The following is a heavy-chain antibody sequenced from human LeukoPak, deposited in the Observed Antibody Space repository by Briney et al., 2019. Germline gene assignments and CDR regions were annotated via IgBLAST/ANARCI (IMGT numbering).Heavy chain of an antibody. Sequence: SGGSLRLSCAASGFTFSSYEMNWVRQAPGKGLEWVSAISGSGGSTYYADSVKGRFTISRDNSKNTLYLQMNSLRAEDTAVYYCAKDASIVVVVAATDYWGQGTLVTVSS. CDR3: AKDASIVVVVAATDY. V-gene: IGHV3-23*01. CDR2: ISGSGGST. CDR1: GFTFSSYE. J-gene: IGHJ4*02. D-gene: IGHD2-15*01.